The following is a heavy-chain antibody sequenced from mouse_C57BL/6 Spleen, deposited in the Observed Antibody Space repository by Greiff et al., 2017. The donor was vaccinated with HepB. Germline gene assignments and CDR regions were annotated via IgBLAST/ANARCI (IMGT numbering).Heavy chain of an antibody. Sequence: QVQLQQSGAELAKPGASVKLSCKASGYTFTSYWMHWVNQRPGQGLEWIGYINPSSGYTKYNQKFKDKATLTADKSSSTAYMQLSSLTYEDSAVYYCARGERDYGSSIRFAYWGQGTLVTVSA. D-gene: IGHD1-1*01. CDR3: ARGERDYGSSIRFAY. CDR1: GYTFTSYW. V-gene: IGHV1-7*01. J-gene: IGHJ3*01. CDR2: INPSSGYT.